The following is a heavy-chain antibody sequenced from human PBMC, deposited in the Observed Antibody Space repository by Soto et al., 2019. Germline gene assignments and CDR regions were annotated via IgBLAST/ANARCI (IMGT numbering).Heavy chain of an antibody. J-gene: IGHJ5*02. CDR1: GFTFSSYW. CDR2: IKQDGSEK. D-gene: IGHD3-3*01. V-gene: IGHV3-7*01. CDR3: ARYFRITICGVAAGGFDA. Sequence: GGSLRLSCAASGFTFSSYWMSWVRQAPGKGLEWVANIKQDGSEKYYVDSVKGRFTISRDNAKNSLYLQMNSLRAEDTAVYYCARYFRITICGVAAGGFDAWGRGAGVTV.